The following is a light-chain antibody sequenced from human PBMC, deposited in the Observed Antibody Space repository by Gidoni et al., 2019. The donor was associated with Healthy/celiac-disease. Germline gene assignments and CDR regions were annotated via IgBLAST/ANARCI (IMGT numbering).Light chain of an antibody. CDR1: QSVSSY. CDR3: QQRSNWPPLT. V-gene: IGKV3-11*01. CDR2: DAS. Sequence: EIVLTQSPATLALSPGERATLSCRASQSVSSYLAWYPQKPGQAPRLPIYDASNRATGIPARFSGSGSGTDFPLTIRSLEPEDFAVYYCQQRSNWPPLTFGGGTKVEIK. J-gene: IGKJ4*01.